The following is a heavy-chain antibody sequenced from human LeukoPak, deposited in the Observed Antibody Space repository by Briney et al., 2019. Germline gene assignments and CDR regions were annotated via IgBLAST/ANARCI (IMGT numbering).Heavy chain of an antibody. CDR2: IDSSSSTI. V-gene: IGHV3-48*02. CDR3: ARYEYNSGQIFDY. J-gene: IGHJ4*02. D-gene: IGHD6-19*01. CDR1: GFTFSSYS. Sequence: GGSLRLSCEASGFTFSSYSMNWVRQAPGEGLEWLSYIDSSSSTIYYADSVKGRFTIFRDNAKKSLYLQMSSLRDEDTAVYYCARYEYNSGQIFDYWGQGTLVTVSS.